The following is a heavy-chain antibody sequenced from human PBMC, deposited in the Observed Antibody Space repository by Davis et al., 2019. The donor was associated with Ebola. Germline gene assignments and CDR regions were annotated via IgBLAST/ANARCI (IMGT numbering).Heavy chain of an antibody. CDR3: ARGSSMVQGVRDYFDY. D-gene: IGHD3-10*01. CDR2: IYHSGST. CDR1: GGSISSGGYS. Sequence: SETLSLTCTVSGGSISSGGYSWSWIRQPPGKGLEWIGYIYHSGSTYYNPSLKSRVTISVDRSKNQFSLKLSSVTAADTAVYYCARGSSMVQGVRDYFDYWGQGTLVTVSS. V-gene: IGHV4-30-2*01. J-gene: IGHJ4*02.